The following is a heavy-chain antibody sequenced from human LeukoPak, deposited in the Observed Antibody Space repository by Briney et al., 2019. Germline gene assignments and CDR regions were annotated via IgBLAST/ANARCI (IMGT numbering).Heavy chain of an antibody. CDR2: IYHLGST. V-gene: IGHV4-31*03. Sequence: SETLSLTCTLSGRSITRGGYYWSWIRQHPGKGLGWIGPIYHLGSTYYNPSLKSRLSISIETSENQFFLNLSSVTAADTAVYYCARVPMGASDYYYMDVWGKGTTVTVSS. D-gene: IGHD1-26*01. J-gene: IGHJ6*03. CDR3: ARVPMGASDYYYMDV. CDR1: GRSITRGGYY.